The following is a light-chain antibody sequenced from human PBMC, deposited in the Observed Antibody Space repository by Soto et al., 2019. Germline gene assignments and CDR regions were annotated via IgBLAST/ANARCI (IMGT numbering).Light chain of an antibody. CDR1: QSISGW. CDR3: QHYNTYPWT. V-gene: IGKV1-5*01. CDR2: DAS. J-gene: IGKJ1*01. Sequence: DIQMTPSPSTLSASVGDRVTITCRASQSISGWLAWYQHKPGKAPKFLIYDASTLQSGVPSRFSGSGSGTEFTLTISSLQPDDFATYYCQHYNTYPWTFGQGTKV.